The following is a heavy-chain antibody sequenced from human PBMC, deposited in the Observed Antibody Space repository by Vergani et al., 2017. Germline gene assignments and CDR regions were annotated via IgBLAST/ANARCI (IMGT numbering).Heavy chain of an antibody. Sequence: VHLVESGGGLVQPGRSLRLSCSGSGFTLNTYGIHWVRQAPGKGLEWVSFIRYDGSSEYYGDSVKGRFTISRDKSQNTVNLQMNSLRTEDTAVYFCANSVIAGNVGVAYFGMDVWGQGTTVTVSS. J-gene: IGHJ6*02. V-gene: IGHV3-30*02. CDR2: IRYDGSSE. CDR1: GFTLNTYG. CDR3: ANSVIAGNVGVAYFGMDV. D-gene: IGHD2/OR15-2a*01.